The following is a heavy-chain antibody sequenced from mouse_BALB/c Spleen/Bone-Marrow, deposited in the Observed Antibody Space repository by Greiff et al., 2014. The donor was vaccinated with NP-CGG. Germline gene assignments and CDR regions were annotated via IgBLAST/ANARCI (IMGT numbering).Heavy chain of an antibody. CDR1: GFNIKDYY. CDR3: SDGNFYALDY. V-gene: IGHV14-4*02. Sequence: EVQLQQSGAELVRSGASVKLSCTASGFNIKDYYIHWVKQRPEQGLEWIGWIDPENGDTEYAPKFQGKATMTADTSSNTAYLQLSSLTSVDTAVYYCSDGNFYALDYWGQGTSVTVSP. D-gene: IGHD2-1*01. CDR2: IDPENGDT. J-gene: IGHJ4*01.